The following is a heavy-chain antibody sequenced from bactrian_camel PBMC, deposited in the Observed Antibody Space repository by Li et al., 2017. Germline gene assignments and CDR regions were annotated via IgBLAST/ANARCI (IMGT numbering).Heavy chain of an antibody. Sequence: QVQLVESGGGSVQAGGSLRLSCVASEYTYNTYCMGWFRQAPGKEREGVAAIEGEGAIHYADFVKGRFTPSKDNAKNILSLQMNSLQPEDTAIYYCATEPYGLGSLDKSDYFDWGQGTQVTVS. V-gene: IGHV3S53*01. CDR3: ATEPYGLGSLDKSDYFD. J-gene: IGHJ4*01. CDR2: IEGEGAI. D-gene: IGHD5*01. CDR1: EYTYNTYC.